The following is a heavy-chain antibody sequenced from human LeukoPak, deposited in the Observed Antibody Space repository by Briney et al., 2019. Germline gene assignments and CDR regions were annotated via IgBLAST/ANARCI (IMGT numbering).Heavy chain of an antibody. J-gene: IGHJ4*02. CDR3: TRWDCTTTGCYPFDY. D-gene: IGHD2-2*01. CDR2: IRDKANSYAT. CDR1: GFTFSGSA. Sequence: GGSLRLSCAASGFTFSGSAIHWVRQASGKGLEWVGRIRDKANSYATAYIASVKGRSTISRDDSKNTAYLQMSSLKTEDTAVYYCTRWDCTTTGCYPFDYWGQGTLVTVSS. V-gene: IGHV3-73*01.